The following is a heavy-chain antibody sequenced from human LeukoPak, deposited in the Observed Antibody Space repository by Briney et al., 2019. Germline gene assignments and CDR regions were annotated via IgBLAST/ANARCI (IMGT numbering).Heavy chain of an antibody. Sequence: SGTLSLTCTVSGGSISSSSYYWGWIRQPPGKGLEWIGSIYYSGSTYYNPSLKSRVTISVDTSKNQFSLKLSSVTAADTAVYYCASWDSSGWYDDYWGQGTLVTVSS. CDR2: IYYSGST. D-gene: IGHD6-19*01. J-gene: IGHJ4*02. CDR1: GGSISSSSYY. CDR3: ASWDSSGWYDDY. V-gene: IGHV4-39*07.